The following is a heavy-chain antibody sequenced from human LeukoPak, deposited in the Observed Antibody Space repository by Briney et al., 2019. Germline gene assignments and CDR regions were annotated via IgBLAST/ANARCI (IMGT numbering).Heavy chain of an antibody. Sequence: TGGSLRLSCAASGFTFSSYGMSWVRQAPGKGLEWVSAISGSGDSTYYADADSVQGRFTISRDNSKNTLYLQMNSLSAEDTAVYYCAKDKEYSSSSFFGRTDYWGQGILVTVSS. CDR3: AKDKEYSSSSFFGRTDY. CDR2: ISGSGDST. V-gene: IGHV3-23*01. D-gene: IGHD6-6*01. CDR1: GFTFSSYG. J-gene: IGHJ4*02.